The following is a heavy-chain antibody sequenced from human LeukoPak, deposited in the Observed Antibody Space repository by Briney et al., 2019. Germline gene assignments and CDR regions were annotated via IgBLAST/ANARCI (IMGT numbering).Heavy chain of an antibody. CDR1: GGSISSYY. CDR3: AREAVATIGIDY. CDR2: IYYSGST. Sequence: SETLSLTCTVSGGSISSYYWSWIRQPPGKGLEWIGYIYYSGSTNYNPSLKSRVTISVDTSKNQFSLKLSSVTAADTAVYYCAREAVATIGIDYWGQGTLVTVSS. D-gene: IGHD5-12*01. V-gene: IGHV4-59*01. J-gene: IGHJ4*02.